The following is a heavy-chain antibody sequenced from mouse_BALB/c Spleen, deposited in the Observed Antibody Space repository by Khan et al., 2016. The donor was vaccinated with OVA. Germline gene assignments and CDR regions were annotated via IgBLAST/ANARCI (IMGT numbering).Heavy chain of an antibody. Sequence: QVQLKESGAELAKPGASVKMSCKASGYTFTSYWMHWVKQRPGQGLEWIGYINPSTGYTEYNQKFKDKATLTTDKSSSTAYMQLSSLTSEDSAVYYCAASILFYYSMDYWGQGTSVTVSS. J-gene: IGHJ4*01. CDR3: AASILFYYSMDY. V-gene: IGHV1-7*01. D-gene: IGHD6-1*01. CDR2: INPSTGYT. CDR1: GYTFTSYW.